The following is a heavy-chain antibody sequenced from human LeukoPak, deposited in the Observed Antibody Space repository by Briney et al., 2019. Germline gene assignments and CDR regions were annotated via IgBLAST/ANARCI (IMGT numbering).Heavy chain of an antibody. D-gene: IGHD6-13*01. CDR2: IYYSGTT. J-gene: IGHJ3*02. Sequence: SETLSLTCTVSGVSTNSAVYYWSWIRQPPGKGLEWIGYIYYSGTTCYNPSLRSRLTISVDTSENQFSLKLSSVTAADTAVYYCARNSNNAFDIWGQGTMVTVSS. V-gene: IGHV4-31*03. CDR1: GVSTNSAVYY. CDR3: ARNSNNAFDI.